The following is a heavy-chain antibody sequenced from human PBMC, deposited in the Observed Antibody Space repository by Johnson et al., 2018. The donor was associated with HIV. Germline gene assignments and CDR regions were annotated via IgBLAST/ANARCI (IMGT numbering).Heavy chain of an antibody. CDR1: GFTFSSYA. J-gene: IGHJ3*02. D-gene: IGHD3-22*01. Sequence: VQLVESGGGVVQPGRSLRLSCAASGFTFSSYAMHWVRQAPGKGLEWVAVISYDGSNKYYADSVKGRFTISRDNSKNTVYLQMNSLRAEDTAVYYCARYYYDSSGFHHAFDIWGQGTMVTVSS. CDR2: ISYDGSNK. CDR3: ARYYYDSSGFHHAFDI. V-gene: IGHV3-30-3*01.